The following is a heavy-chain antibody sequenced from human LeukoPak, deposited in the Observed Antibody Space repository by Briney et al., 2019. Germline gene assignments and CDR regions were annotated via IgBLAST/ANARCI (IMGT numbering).Heavy chain of an antibody. D-gene: IGHD2/OR15-2a*01. CDR2: ISYSGIA. J-gene: IGHJ4*02. CDR1: GGSFSSGGYY. CDR3: ARVLYDYYFDY. Sequence: SETLSLTCAVSGGSFSSGGYYWSWIRHHPGKGLEWLACISYSGIAYYNPSLKSRLTISVDTSKNQFSLELSSVTAADTALYYCARVLYDYYFDYWGQGTLVTVSS. V-gene: IGHV4-31*11.